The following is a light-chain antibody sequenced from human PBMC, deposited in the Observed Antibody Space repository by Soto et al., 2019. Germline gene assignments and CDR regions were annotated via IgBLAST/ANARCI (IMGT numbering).Light chain of an antibody. Sequence: QAVVTQPPSASGTPGQRVTISCSGSSSNIGSNYVYWYQQLPGTAPKLLFYRNNRRPSGVPDGFSGSKSGTSASLAISGLRSEDEADYYCAAWDDSLSGRVVFGGGTKLTVL. J-gene: IGLJ2*01. CDR2: RNN. CDR3: AAWDDSLSGRVV. V-gene: IGLV1-47*01. CDR1: SSNIGSNY.